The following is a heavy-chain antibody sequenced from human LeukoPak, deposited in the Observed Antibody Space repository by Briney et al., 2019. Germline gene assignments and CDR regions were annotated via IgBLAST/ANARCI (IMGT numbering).Heavy chain of an antibody. CDR3: ARGDHHDDKVVGIDY. CDR1: GFTFSSYS. Sequence: GGSLRLSCEVSGFTFSSYSLNWVRQAPGKGLEWLSYLSTRNTIYYGDSVKGRFTISRDNAKNSLFLQMNSLRAEDTALYYCARGDHHDDKVVGIDYWGQGTLVTVSS. D-gene: IGHD1-14*01. CDR2: LSTRNTI. V-gene: IGHV3-48*01. J-gene: IGHJ4*02.